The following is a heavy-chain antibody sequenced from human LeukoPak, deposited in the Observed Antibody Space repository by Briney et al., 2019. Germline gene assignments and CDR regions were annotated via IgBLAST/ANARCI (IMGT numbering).Heavy chain of an antibody. CDR1: GFTFSSYS. Sequence: PGRSLRLSCAASGFTFSSYSMNWVRQAPGKGLEWVSSISSSSSYIYYADSVKGRFTISRDNAKNSLYLQMNSLRAEDTAVYYCARDTGLRWGFDYWGQGTLVTVSS. CDR2: ISSSSSYI. D-gene: IGHD4-23*01. CDR3: ARDTGLRWGFDY. J-gene: IGHJ4*02. V-gene: IGHV3-21*01.